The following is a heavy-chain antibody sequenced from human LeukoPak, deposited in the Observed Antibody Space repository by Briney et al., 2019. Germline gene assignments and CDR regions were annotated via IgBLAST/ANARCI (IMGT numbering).Heavy chain of an antibody. Sequence: GGSLRLSCAASGFTFSSYWMSWVRQAPGKGLEWVANIKQDGSEKYYVDSVKGRFTISRDNAKNSLYLQMNSLRAEDTAVYYCAREVSPAPYYMDVWGKGTTVTFSS. D-gene: IGHD2-21*01. CDR3: AREVSPAPYYMDV. CDR2: IKQDGSEK. CDR1: GFTFSSYW. J-gene: IGHJ6*03. V-gene: IGHV3-7*01.